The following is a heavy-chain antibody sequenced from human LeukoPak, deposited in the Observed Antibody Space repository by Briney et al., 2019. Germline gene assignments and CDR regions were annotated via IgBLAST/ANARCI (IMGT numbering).Heavy chain of an antibody. Sequence: GSSVKVSCKASGGTFSSYAISWVRQAPGQGLEWMRRIIPILGIANYAQKFQGRVTITADKSTSTAYMELSSLRSEDTAVYYCARQGSEGYYYDSSGPRIAFDIWGQGTMVTVSS. D-gene: IGHD3-22*01. CDR3: ARQGSEGYYYDSSGPRIAFDI. J-gene: IGHJ3*02. CDR1: GGTFSSYA. CDR2: IIPILGIA. V-gene: IGHV1-69*04.